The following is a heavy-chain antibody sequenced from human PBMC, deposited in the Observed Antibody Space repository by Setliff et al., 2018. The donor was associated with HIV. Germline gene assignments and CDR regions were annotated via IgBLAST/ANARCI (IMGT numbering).Heavy chain of an antibody. CDR1: GGSISSYY. Sequence: PSETLSLTCTVSGGSISSYYWSWIRQPPGKGLEWIGYIYTSGSTNYNPSLKSRVTISADTSKKQFSLKLSSVTAADTAVYYCARGGGSRAATSSYYYMDVWGKGTTVTVSS. CDR3: ARGGGSRAATSSYYYMDV. J-gene: IGHJ6*03. D-gene: IGHD2-15*01. CDR2: IYTSGST. V-gene: IGHV4-4*08.